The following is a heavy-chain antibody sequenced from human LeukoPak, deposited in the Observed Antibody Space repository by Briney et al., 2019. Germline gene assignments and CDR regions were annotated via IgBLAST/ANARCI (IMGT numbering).Heavy chain of an antibody. Sequence: PGGSLRLSCSASGFTFSSYAMHWVRQAPGKGLEYVSAISSNGGSTYYADSVKGRFTISRDDAKNFLYLQMDSLRAEDTAVYYCARDLDYYGSGNYIPGLPDFWGQGILVTVSS. D-gene: IGHD3-10*01. CDR1: GFTFSSYA. V-gene: IGHV3-64*04. J-gene: IGHJ4*02. CDR3: ARDLDYYGSGNYIPGLPDF. CDR2: ISSNGGST.